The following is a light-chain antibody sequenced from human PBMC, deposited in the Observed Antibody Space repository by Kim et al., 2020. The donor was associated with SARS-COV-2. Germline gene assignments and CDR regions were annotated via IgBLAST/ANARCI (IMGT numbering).Light chain of an antibody. J-gene: IGKJ2*01. Sequence: YTSVGATVTITCRASQIISSWSAWYQQKPGKAPKLLIYDASSLESGVPSRFSGSGSGTEFTLSISSLQPDDFATYYCQQYNSYSYSFGQGTKLEI. CDR2: DAS. V-gene: IGKV1-5*01. CDR1: QIISSW. CDR3: QQYNSYSYS.